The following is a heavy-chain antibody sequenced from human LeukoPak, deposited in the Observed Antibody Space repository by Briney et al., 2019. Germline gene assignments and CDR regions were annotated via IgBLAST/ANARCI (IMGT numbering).Heavy chain of an antibody. CDR3: ARDAYSSGWFDY. CDR1: GFTFYDYY. D-gene: IGHD6-19*01. Sequence: GGSLRLSCAASGFTFYDYYMSWIRQAPGKGLEGGSYISSSDSNIYYADAVKGRSTISRNNAKNSLYLQMNSLSAEDTAVYYCARDAYSSGWFDYWGQGTLVTVSS. V-gene: IGHV3-11*01. CDR2: ISSSDSNI. J-gene: IGHJ4*02.